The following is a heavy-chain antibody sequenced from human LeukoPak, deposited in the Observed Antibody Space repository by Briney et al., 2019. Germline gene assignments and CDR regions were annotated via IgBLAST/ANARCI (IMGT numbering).Heavy chain of an antibody. CDR3: ARVNGGSYGIDY. CDR1: GGSISSYY. CDR2: IYYSGST. V-gene: IGHV4-59*01. J-gene: IGHJ4*02. Sequence: SETLSLTCTVSGGSISSYYWSWIRQPPGKGLEWIGYIYYSGSTNYNPSLKSRVTMSVDTSKNQFSLKLSSVTAADTAVYYCARVNGGSYGIDYWGQGTLVTVSS. D-gene: IGHD1-26*01.